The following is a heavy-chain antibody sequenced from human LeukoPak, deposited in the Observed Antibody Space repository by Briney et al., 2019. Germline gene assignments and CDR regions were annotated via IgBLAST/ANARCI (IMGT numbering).Heavy chain of an antibody. Sequence: ETLSLTCTVSGVSTTSSNHFWGWIRQPPGKGLEWVSAISGSGGNTYYADSVKGRFTISRDNSKNTLYLQMISLRAEDTAVYYCARDYFGSGNYYLPFEYWGQGTLVTVSS. D-gene: IGHD3-10*01. V-gene: IGHV3-23*01. CDR1: GVSTTSSNH. J-gene: IGHJ4*02. CDR3: ARDYFGSGNYYLPFEY. CDR2: ISGSGGNT.